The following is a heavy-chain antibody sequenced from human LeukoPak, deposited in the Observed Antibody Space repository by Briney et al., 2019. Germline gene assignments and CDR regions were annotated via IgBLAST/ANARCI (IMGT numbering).Heavy chain of an antibody. J-gene: IGHJ4*02. CDR3: ERRFGYSIDY. V-gene: IGHV3-48*04. Sequence: GGSLRLSCAASGFAFSSYSMNWVRQAPGKGLEWVSYISSSSSTLYYADSVKGRFTISRDDAKNTLYLQMNSLRAEDTAVYYCERRFGYSIDYWGQGTLVTASS. CDR1: GFAFSSYS. CDR2: ISSSSSTL. D-gene: IGHD5-12*01.